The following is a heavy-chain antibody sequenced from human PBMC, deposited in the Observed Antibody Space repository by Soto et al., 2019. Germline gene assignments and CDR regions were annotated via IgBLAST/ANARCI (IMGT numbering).Heavy chain of an antibody. CDR2: IFYSGTT. CDR1: GGSISGISYY. J-gene: IGHJ4*02. D-gene: IGHD4-17*01. CDR3: ASYGDYPDY. Sequence: QLQLQESGPGLVKPSETLSLTCTVSGGSISGISYYWGWIRQPPGKGLEWIGTIFYSGTTYYNPSLKSRVTISVDTSKNQFSLRLTSVTAADTAVYYCASYGDYPDYWGQGTLVTVSS. V-gene: IGHV4-39*01.